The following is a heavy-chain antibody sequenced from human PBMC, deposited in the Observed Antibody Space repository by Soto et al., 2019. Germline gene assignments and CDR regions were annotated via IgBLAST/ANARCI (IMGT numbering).Heavy chain of an antibody. J-gene: IGHJ4*02. CDR2: SSNSGSFT. D-gene: IGHD1-1*01. Sequence: GGSLRLSCTASGFTLSYHYMIWIRQAPGKGLEWIGYSSNSGSFTRYADSVKGRFSISRDNAKNSLYLQINSLRGDDTAIYYCVKSGDNYNALDYWGQGTPVTVS. V-gene: IGHV3-11*06. CDR3: VKSGDNYNALDY. CDR1: GFTLSYHY.